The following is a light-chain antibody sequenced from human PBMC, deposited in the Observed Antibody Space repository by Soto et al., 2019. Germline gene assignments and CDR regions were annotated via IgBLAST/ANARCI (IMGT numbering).Light chain of an antibody. CDR2: EVS. CDR1: SSDVGGYNY. V-gene: IGLV2-14*01. CDR3: SSYTSSSTVV. Sequence: QSVLTQPASVSGSPGQSITISCTGTSSDVGGYNYVSWYQHHPGKAPKLMIYEVSNRPSGVSNRFSGSKSGNTASLTISGLQAEDEADYYCSSYTSSSTVVFGGGTKVTVL. J-gene: IGLJ2*01.